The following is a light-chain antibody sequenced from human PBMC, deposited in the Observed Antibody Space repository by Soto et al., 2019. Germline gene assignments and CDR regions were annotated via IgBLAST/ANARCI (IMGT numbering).Light chain of an antibody. CDR2: DAS. CDR3: QQYGSSTYT. J-gene: IGKJ2*01. CDR1: QSVTSRH. V-gene: IGKV3-20*01. Sequence: EIVLSQSPGTLSLSPGERATLSCRATQSVTSRHLAWYQHKPGQAPRLLIYDASNRATGIPDRCSGSGSGTDFTLTITRLEPEDFAVYYCQQYGSSTYTFGQGTKLEIK.